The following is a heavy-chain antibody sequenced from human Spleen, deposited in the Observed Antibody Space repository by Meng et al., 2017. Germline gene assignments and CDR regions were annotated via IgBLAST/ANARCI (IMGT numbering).Heavy chain of an antibody. D-gene: IGHD2-15*01. CDR2: IWYDGNAK. CDR3: ARDRGRDFSGLDY. J-gene: IGHJ4*02. V-gene: IGHV3-33*01. Sequence: QVQLGEAGGGVVHPGRSLRLSCTASGFPFSDYAMHWVRHAPGKGLEWVAVIWYDGNAKYYADSVKGRFSISRDNSKNTLYLQMSSLRVDDTALYHCARDRGRDFSGLDYWGQGTLVTVSS. CDR1: GFPFSDYA.